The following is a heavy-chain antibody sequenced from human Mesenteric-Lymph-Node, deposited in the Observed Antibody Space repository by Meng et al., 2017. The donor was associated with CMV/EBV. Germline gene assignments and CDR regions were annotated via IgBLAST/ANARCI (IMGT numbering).Heavy chain of an antibody. CDR2: IHPKSGAA. J-gene: IGHJ5*02. D-gene: IGHD2-2*01. CDR1: YTFTDSA. CDR3: ARGKSGLVPAPMSWFAP. Sequence: YTFTDSAMNWVRRATRQGLEWVGWIHPKSGAAGYAQKFLGRVAMTRDTSINTAYLELSGLRSDDTAVYYCARGKSGLVPAPMSWFAPWGQGTLVTVSS. V-gene: IGHV1-8*02.